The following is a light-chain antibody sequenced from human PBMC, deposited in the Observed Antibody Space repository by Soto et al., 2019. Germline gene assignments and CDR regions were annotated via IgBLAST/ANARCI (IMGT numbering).Light chain of an antibody. CDR3: QKYNSAPRWT. CDR2: AAS. Sequence: DIQMTQSPSSLSASVGDRVTITCRASQGISNYLAWYQQKPGKVPKLLIYAASTLQSGVPSRFSGSGSGTDFTLTISSLQAEDVATYYCQKYNSAPRWTFGQGTKVEIK. V-gene: IGKV1-27*01. J-gene: IGKJ1*01. CDR1: QGISNY.